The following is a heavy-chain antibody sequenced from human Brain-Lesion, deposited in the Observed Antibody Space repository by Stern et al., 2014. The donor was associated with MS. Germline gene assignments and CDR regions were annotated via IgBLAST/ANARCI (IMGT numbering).Heavy chain of an antibody. CDR2: IFNSGST. J-gene: IGHJ6*02. D-gene: IGHD2-2*01. CDR3: ARGRVVPGFQYYATDV. V-gene: IGHV4-61*02. CDR1: GGSISSGGYY. Sequence: QMQLVQSGPGLVKPSQTLSLSCTVSGGSISSGGYYWSWIRQPAGKGLEWIGRIFNSGSTSYNPSLKRRVTISIDTSKTQFSLSLNSMTAADTAVYYCARGRVVPGFQYYATDVWGQGTTVIVSS.